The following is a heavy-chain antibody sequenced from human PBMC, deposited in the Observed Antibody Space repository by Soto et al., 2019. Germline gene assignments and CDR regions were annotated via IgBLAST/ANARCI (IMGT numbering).Heavy chain of an antibody. CDR3: AREGFYAMDV. CDR2: ISSSGETV. D-gene: IGHD2-2*01. J-gene: IGHJ6*02. Sequence: QPGGSLRLSCEVSGFTFSSYEMYWVRQAPGKGLEWVAYISSSGETVYYAGSVQGQFTISRDNAKNSLYLQMSSLGAEDTAVYYCAREGFYAMDVWGQGTTVTVSS. CDR1: GFTFSSYE. V-gene: IGHV3-48*03.